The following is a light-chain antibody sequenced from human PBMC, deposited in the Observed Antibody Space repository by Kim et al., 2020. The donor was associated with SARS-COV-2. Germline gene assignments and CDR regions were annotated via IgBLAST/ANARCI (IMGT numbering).Light chain of an antibody. J-gene: IGKJ1*01. CDR2: GAS. CDR3: QQYGSSPRT. CDR1: QSVRSTS. Sequence: SPGERATLSCRASQSVRSTSLGWYQQKPGQAPRLLIYGASSRATGIPDRFSGSGSGTDFTLTISRLEPEDFAEYYCQQYGSSPRTFGQGTKVDIK. V-gene: IGKV3-20*01.